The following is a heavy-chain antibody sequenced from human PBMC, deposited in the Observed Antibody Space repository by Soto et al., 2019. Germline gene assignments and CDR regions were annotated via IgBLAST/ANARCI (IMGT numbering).Heavy chain of an antibody. V-gene: IGHV1-69*13. Sequence: SVKVSCKASGGTFSSYAISWVRQAPGQGLEWMGGIIPIFGTANYAQKFQGRVTVTADESTSTAYMELSSLRSEDTAVYYCARDSSSGYYFYYYGMDVWGQGTTVTVSS. CDR1: GGTFSSYA. CDR3: ARDSSSGYYFYYYGMDV. CDR2: IIPIFGTA. J-gene: IGHJ6*02. D-gene: IGHD3-22*01.